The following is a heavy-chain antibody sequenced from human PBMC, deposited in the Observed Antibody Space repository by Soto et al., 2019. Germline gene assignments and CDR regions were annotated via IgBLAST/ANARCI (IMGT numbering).Heavy chain of an antibody. CDR1: GGSFSGYY. V-gene: IGHV4-34*01. CDR2: INHSGST. Sequence: LSLTCAVYGGSFSGYYWSWIRLPPGKGLEWIGEINHSGSTNYNPSLKSRVTISVDTSKNQFSLKLSSVTAADTAVYYCARIGAAAGMYYYYYGMDVWGQGTMVTVSS. D-gene: IGHD6-13*01. J-gene: IGHJ6*02. CDR3: ARIGAAAGMYYYYYGMDV.